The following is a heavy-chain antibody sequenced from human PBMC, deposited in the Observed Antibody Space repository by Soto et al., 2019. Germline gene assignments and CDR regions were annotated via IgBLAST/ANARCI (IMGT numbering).Heavy chain of an antibody. CDR1: GFSFSSYG. CDR2: IWYDGSNK. V-gene: IGHV3-33*01. Sequence: LRLSCAASGFSFSSYGMYWVRQAPGKGLEWVAVIWYDGSNKDYADSVKGRFTISRDNSKNTLYLQMNSLRAEDTAVYCCARDLAAAGTRGGYYYYGMDVWGPGTTVTV. D-gene: IGHD6-13*01. CDR3: ARDLAAAGTRGGYYYYGMDV. J-gene: IGHJ6*02.